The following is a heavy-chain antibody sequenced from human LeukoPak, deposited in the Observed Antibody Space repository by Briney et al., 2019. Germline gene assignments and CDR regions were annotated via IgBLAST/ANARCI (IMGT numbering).Heavy chain of an antibody. V-gene: IGHV3-74*01. CDR1: GFTFSGYW. D-gene: IGHD3-16*01. CDR2: IDSDGSST. CDR3: ARALRRAVNLDY. Sequence: PGGTPRLSPAASGFTFSGYWMHWVRQTPGKGLVCVSNIDSDGSSTNQADSVKGRFSISRDNARNTLYLQMNSLRAEDTAVYYCARALRRAVNLDYWGQGTLVTVSS. J-gene: IGHJ4*02.